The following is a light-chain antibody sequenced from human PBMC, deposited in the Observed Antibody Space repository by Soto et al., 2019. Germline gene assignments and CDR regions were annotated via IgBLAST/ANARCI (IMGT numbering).Light chain of an antibody. J-gene: IGKJ5*01. CDR3: QKRSNWPIT. CDR2: AKS. V-gene: IGKV3D-20*02. Sequence: EIVLTQSRGTLSLSPGERATLSCRASQSVSSIYLAWYQQKPGQAPSLLIYAKSSRATGIPDRFSGSGSGTDFTLTISRLEPEDFAVYYCQKRSNWPITCGQGTRLEIK. CDR1: QSVSSIY.